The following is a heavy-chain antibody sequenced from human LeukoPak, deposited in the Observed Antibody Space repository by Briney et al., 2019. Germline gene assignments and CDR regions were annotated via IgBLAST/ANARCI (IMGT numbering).Heavy chain of an antibody. D-gene: IGHD3-22*01. CDR1: GYTFTSYY. J-gene: IGHJ3*02. V-gene: IGHV1-46*01. CDR3: ARCPLYYYDSSGYYPVRDAFDI. Sequence: ASVKVSCKASGYTFTSYYMHWVRQAPGQGLEWMGIINPSGGSTSYAQKFQGRVTMTRDTSTSTVYMELSSLRSEDTAVYYCARCPLYYYDSSGYYPVRDAFDIWGQGTMVTVSS. CDR2: INPSGGST.